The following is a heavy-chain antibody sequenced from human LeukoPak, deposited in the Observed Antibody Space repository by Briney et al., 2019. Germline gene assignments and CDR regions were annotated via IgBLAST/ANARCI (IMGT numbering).Heavy chain of an antibody. Sequence: SVKVSCKASGGTFSSYAISWVRQAPGQGLEWMGGIIPIFGTANYAQKFQGRVTITADESTSTAYMELSSLRSEDTAVYYCARALEWLSSGGCYDYWGQGTLVTVSS. D-gene: IGHD3-3*01. V-gene: IGHV1-69*01. CDR2: IIPIFGTA. CDR1: GGTFSSYA. J-gene: IGHJ4*02. CDR3: ARALEWLSSGGCYDY.